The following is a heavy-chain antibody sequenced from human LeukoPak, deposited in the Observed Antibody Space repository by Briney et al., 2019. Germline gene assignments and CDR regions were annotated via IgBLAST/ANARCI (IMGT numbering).Heavy chain of an antibody. CDR1: GFTVSSNY. CDR3: TAEYSGSYYYYYMDV. CDR2: IKSKTDGGTT. J-gene: IGHJ6*03. D-gene: IGHD1-26*01. V-gene: IGHV3-15*01. Sequence: PGGSLRLSCAASGFTVSSNYMSWVRQAPGKGLEWVGRIKSKTDGGTTDYAAPVKGRFTISRDDSKNTLYLQMNSLKTEDTAVYYCTAEYSGSYYYYYMDVWGKGTTVTVSS.